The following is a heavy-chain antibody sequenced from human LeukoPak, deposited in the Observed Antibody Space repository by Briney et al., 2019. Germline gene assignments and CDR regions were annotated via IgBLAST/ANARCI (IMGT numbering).Heavy chain of an antibody. J-gene: IGHJ6*02. Sequence: GGSLRLSCAASGFTFSSYSMNWVRQAPGKGLEWVSSISSSSSYIYYADSVKGRFTISRDNSKNTLYLQMNSLRAEDTAVYYCARDAHTGPGTYWGGVDYYYGLDVWGQGTTVTVSS. CDR2: ISSSSSYI. V-gene: IGHV3-21*01. D-gene: IGHD3-10*01. CDR1: GFTFSSYS. CDR3: ARDAHTGPGTYWGGVDYYYGLDV.